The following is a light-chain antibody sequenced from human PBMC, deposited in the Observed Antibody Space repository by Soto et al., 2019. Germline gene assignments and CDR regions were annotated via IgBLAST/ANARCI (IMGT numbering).Light chain of an antibody. CDR3: SSYTTSGSPVL. CDR2: DVT. V-gene: IGLV2-14*01. J-gene: IGLJ2*01. Sequence: QSVLTQPASVSGSPGQSITISCIGTSSDIGAYNYVSWYQQHPGKAPKLMIYDVTSRPSGVSNRFSGSSSGNTASLNISGLQDEDEADYYCSSYTTSGSPVLFGGGTKLTVL. CDR1: SSDIGAYNY.